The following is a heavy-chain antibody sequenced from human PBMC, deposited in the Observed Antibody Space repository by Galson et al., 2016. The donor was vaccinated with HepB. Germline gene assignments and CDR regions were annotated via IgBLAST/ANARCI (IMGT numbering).Heavy chain of an antibody. Sequence: QSGAEVEKPGESLKISCRGSGSTFDSYWIGWVRQMPGKGLEWMAIIYPGDFDIRYSPSFQGQVTISVDKSISTAYLQRSSLTASDTAMYYCARSLTGSYDFWGAIYNYYAMDVWGQGTTVIVS. CDR3: ARSLTGSYDFWGAIYNYYAMDV. J-gene: IGHJ6*02. CDR1: GSTFDSYW. D-gene: IGHD3-3*01. CDR2: IYPGDFDI. V-gene: IGHV5-51*01.